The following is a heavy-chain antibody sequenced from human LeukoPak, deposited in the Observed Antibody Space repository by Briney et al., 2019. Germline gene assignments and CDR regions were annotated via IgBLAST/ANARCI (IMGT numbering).Heavy chain of an antibody. CDR1: GFTFDDYA. V-gene: IGHV3-9*01. J-gene: IGHJ6*02. CDR2: ISWNSGSI. D-gene: IGHD5-18*01. CDR3: AKDMGRGYSYGYYYYYGMDV. Sequence: GGSLRLSCAASGFTFDDYAMHWVRQAPGKGLEWVSGISWNSGSIGYADSVKGRFTISRDNAKNSLYLQMNSLRAEDTALYYCAKDMGRGYSYGYYYYYGMDVWGQGTAVTVSS.